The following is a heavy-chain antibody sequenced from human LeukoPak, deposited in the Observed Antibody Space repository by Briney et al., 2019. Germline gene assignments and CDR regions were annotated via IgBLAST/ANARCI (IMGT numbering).Heavy chain of an antibody. CDR3: ARGIYDSSGYYYGY. CDR2: IIPIFGTA. Sequence: EASVKVSCKASGGTFSSYAISWVRQAPGQGLEWMGGIIPIFGTANYAQKFQGRVTITADKSTSTAYMELSSLRSEDTAVYYCARGIYDSSGYYYGYWGQGTLVTVSS. CDR1: GGTFSSYA. D-gene: IGHD3-22*01. J-gene: IGHJ4*02. V-gene: IGHV1-69*06.